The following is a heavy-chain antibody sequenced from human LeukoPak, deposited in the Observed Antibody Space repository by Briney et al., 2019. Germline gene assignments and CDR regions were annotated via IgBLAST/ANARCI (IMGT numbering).Heavy chain of an antibody. J-gene: IGHJ5*02. CDR2: ISYDGSNK. D-gene: IGHD6-6*01. CDR1: GFTFSSYG. CDR3: AKGFRPSGLDP. V-gene: IGHV3-30*18. Sequence: GRSLRLSCAASGFTFSSYGMHWVRQAPGKGLEWVAVISYDGSNKYYADSVKGRFTISRDNSKNTLYLQMNSLRAEDTAVYYCAKGFRPSGLDPWGQGTLVTVSS.